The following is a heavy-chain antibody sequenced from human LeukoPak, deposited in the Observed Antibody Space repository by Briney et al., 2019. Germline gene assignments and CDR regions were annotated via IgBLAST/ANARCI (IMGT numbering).Heavy chain of an antibody. CDR1: GGSFSGYY. V-gene: IGHV4-34*01. CDR3: ARAAGGIQLWNNWFDP. CDR2: INHSGST. D-gene: IGHD5-18*01. J-gene: IGHJ5*02. Sequence: SETLSLTCAVYGGSFSGYYWSWIRQPPGKGLGWIGEINHSGSTNYNPSLKSRVTISVDTSKNQFSLKLSSVTAADTAVYYCARAAGGIQLWNNWFDPWGQGTLVTVSS.